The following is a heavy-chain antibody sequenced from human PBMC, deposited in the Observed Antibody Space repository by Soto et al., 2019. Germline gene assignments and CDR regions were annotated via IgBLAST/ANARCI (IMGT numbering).Heavy chain of an antibody. CDR1: GGTFDRHT. Sequence: ASVKVSCKASGGTFDRHTINWVRQAPGQGLEWMGGIIPIFSTPKYAQKLQGRVMLTADKSTSTAYMELSSLGYEDTAVYYCARGGLQAQGVQYNHYAMDVWGQGTTVTVSS. CDR3: ARGGLQAQGVQYNHYAMDV. CDR2: IIPIFSTP. J-gene: IGHJ6*02. V-gene: IGHV1-69*06. D-gene: IGHD4-4*01.